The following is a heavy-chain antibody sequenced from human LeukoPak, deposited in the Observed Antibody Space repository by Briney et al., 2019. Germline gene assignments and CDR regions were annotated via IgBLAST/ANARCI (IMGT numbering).Heavy chain of an antibody. D-gene: IGHD6-19*01. J-gene: IGHJ4*02. CDR1: GFTFGTAS. Sequence: GGSLRLSCAASGFTFGTASLHWVRQAPGRGLEWVSAFDTGFGTYYPDSLKGRFTISRDNSKNTLSLQMNSLRAEDTAVYYCARSSGWWSLDYWGQGTLVTVSS. CDR3: ARSSGWWSLDY. CDR2: FDTGFGT. V-gene: IGHV3-23*01.